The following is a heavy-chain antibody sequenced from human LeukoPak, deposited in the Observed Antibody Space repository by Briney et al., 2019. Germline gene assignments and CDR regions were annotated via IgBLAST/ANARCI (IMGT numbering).Heavy chain of an antibody. CDR3: ARGWSSGYSDY. V-gene: IGHV3-21*01. D-gene: IGHD3-22*01. CDR2: IRSRTGYI. Sequence: GGSLRLSCAASGFIFSDYSMNWVRQAPGKGLEWVASIRSRTGYIYYGDSVRGRFTISRDMAKNSLYLEMNSLTVEDTAVYYCARGWSSGYSDYWGKGTTVTVSS. CDR1: GFIFSDYS. J-gene: IGHJ6*04.